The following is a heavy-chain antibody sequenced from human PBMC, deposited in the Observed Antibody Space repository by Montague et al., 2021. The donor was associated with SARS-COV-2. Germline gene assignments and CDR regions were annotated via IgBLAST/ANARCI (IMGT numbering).Heavy chain of an antibody. J-gene: IGHJ5*02. D-gene: IGHD3-3*01. CDR1: GGSIGSSSYD. Sequence: SETPSLTCTVAGGSIGSSSYDWGWIRQPAGKGLESIGNIDYSGXTXYXXXXKXRVTMSVDTSKNQFSLKLSAVTAADTAVYYCARQKMGSVTIFGVVMHDRWFDPWGQGTLVTVSS. V-gene: IGHV4-39*01. CDR3: ARQKMGSVTIFGVVMHDRWFDP. CDR2: IDYSGXT.